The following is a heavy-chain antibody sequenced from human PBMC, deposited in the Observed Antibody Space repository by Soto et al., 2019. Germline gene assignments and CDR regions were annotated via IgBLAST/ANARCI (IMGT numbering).Heavy chain of an antibody. CDR1: GFTFSRYA. CDR2: VTGGGHTT. Sequence: GGSLRLSCAASGFTFSRYAMSWVRQAPGKGLEWVSTVTGGGHTTYNADSVNGRFTISRDNSKNTLYLQMNNLRAEDTAIYYCASSSGDLDVYGMDICGPGTTVTGS. D-gene: IGHD3-10*01. CDR3: ASSSGDLDVYGMDI. J-gene: IGHJ6*02. V-gene: IGHV3-23*01.